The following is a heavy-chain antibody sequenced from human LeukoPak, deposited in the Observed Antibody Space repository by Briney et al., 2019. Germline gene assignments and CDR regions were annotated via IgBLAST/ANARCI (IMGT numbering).Heavy chain of an antibody. J-gene: IGHJ4*02. V-gene: IGHV3-23*01. CDR3: AKDRSPCALYYFDY. CDR2: ISGSGGST. D-gene: IGHD3-16*02. CDR1: GFTFSSYA. Sequence: PGGSLILSCAASGFTFSSYAMSWVRQAPGKGLEWVSAISGSGGSTYYAGSVKGRFTISRDNSKNTLYLQMNSLRAEDTAVYYCAKDRSPCALYYFDYWGQGTLVTVSS.